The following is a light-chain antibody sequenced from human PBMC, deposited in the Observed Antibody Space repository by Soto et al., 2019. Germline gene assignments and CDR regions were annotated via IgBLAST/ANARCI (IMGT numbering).Light chain of an antibody. V-gene: IGLV2-14*01. CDR1: SSDVGGYNY. CDR2: EVS. CDR3: SSYTSSSTLYV. Sequence: QSVLTQPASVSGSPGQSITISCTGTSSDVGGYNYVSWYQQHPGKAPKLMIYEVSNRPSGVSNRFSGSKSGNTASLTFSGLQAEDDADYYCSSYTSSSTLYVFGTGTKVTVL. J-gene: IGLJ1*01.